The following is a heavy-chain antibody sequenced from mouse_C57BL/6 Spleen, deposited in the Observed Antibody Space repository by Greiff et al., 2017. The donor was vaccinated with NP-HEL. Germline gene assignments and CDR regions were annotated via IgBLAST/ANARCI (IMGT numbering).Heavy chain of an antibody. V-gene: IGHV14-2*01. Sequence: EVQLQQSGAELVKPGASVKLSCTASGSNIKDYYMHWVKQRTEQGLEWIGRIDPEDGATKYAPKFQGKATITAATSSNTAYLQLSSLTSEDTAVYYCARKRDDYDAMDYWGQGTSVTVSS. CDR1: GSNIKDYY. CDR3: ARKRDDYDAMDY. D-gene: IGHD2-4*01. CDR2: IDPEDGAT. J-gene: IGHJ4*01.